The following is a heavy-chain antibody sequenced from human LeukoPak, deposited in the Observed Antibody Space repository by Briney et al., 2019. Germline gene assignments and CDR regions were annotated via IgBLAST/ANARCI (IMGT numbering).Heavy chain of an antibody. CDR2: IIPIFGTA. D-gene: IGHD2-15*01. J-gene: IGHJ6*04. V-gene: IGHV1-69*13. CDR3: ARARGCSGGSCYSELAYYYYGMDV. CDR1: GGTFSSYA. Sequence: ASVKVSCKASGGTFSSYAISWVRQAPGQGLEWMGGIIPIFGTANYAQMFQGRVTITADESTSTAYMELSSLRSEDTAVYYCARARGCSGGSCYSELAYYYYGMDVWGKGTTVTVSS.